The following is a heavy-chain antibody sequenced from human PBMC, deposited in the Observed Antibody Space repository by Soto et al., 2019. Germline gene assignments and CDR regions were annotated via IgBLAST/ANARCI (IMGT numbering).Heavy chain of an antibody. V-gene: IGHV3-11*06. CDR1: GFTFSDYY. CDR3: ARGHYDFWSGYSRGPIDY. J-gene: IGHJ4*02. Sequence: GGSLRLSCAASGFTFSDYYMSWIRQAPGKGLEWVSYISSSSSYTNYADSVKGRFAISRDNAKNSLYLQMNSLRAEDTAVYYCARGHYDFWSGYSRGPIDYWGQGTLVTVSS. CDR2: ISSSSSYT. D-gene: IGHD3-3*01.